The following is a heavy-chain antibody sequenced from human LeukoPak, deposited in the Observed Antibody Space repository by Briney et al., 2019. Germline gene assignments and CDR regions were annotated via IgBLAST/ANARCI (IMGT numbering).Heavy chain of an antibody. D-gene: IGHD3-22*01. J-gene: IGHJ4*02. Sequence: GGSLRLSCAASGFTLSSYAMSWVRQAPGKGLEWVSTISGRGRSSYYVDSVKGRFTISRDNSKNTLYLQMNSLRAEDTAVYYCAKSLLESSGYYFDYWGQGTLVTVSS. CDR1: GFTLSSYA. V-gene: IGHV3-23*01. CDR3: AKSLLESSGYYFDY. CDR2: ISGRGRSS.